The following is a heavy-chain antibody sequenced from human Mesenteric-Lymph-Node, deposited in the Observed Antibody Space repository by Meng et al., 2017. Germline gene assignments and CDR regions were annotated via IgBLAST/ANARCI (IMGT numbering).Heavy chain of an antibody. CDR2: IYYIGNT. CDR1: GGSISSSSYY. D-gene: IGHD6-13*01. Sequence: SETLSPTCTVSGGSISSSSYYWGWIRQPPGKGLEWIGSIYYIGNTYYTPSLKSRVTISVDTSKNHFSLKLTTVTAADAAVYYCARARSSSWETYYFDYWGQGTLVTVSS. J-gene: IGHJ4*02. CDR3: ARARSSSWETYYFDY. V-gene: IGHV4-39*07.